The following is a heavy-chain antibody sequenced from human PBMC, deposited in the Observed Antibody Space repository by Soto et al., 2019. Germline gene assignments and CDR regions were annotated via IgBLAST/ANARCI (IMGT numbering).Heavy chain of an antibody. CDR1: GFTFSSYG. CDR2: IWYDGSNK. V-gene: IGHV3-33*01. J-gene: IGHJ6*02. CDR3: ARDETDYGMDV. Sequence: QVQLVESGGGVVQPGRSLRLSCAASGFTFSSYGMHWVRQAPGKGLEWVAVIWYDGSNKYYAESVKGRFTISRDNSKNTLYLQMNSLRAEDTAVYYCARDETDYGMDVWGQGTTVTVSS.